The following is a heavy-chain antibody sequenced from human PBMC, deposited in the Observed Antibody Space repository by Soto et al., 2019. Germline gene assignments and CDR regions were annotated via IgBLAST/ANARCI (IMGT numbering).Heavy chain of an antibody. J-gene: IGHJ4*02. Sequence: SETLSLTCTVSGGSISSYYWSWIRQPPGKGLEWIGYIYYSGSTNYNPSLKSRVTISVDTSTSTAYMELRSLRSDDTAVYYCARDLRPYYDFWSGSDPFDYWGQGTLVTVSS. CDR2: IYYSGST. CDR3: ARDLRPYYDFWSGSDPFDY. D-gene: IGHD3-3*01. V-gene: IGHV4-59*01. CDR1: GGSISSYY.